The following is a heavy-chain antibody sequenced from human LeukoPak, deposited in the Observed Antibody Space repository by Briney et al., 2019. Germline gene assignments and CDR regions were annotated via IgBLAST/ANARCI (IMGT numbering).Heavy chain of an antibody. CDR3: ARAVSADTAMVYFDY. Sequence: GGSLRLSCAASGFTFSDYYMFWIRQAPGKGLEWVSYISNIGSIIYYADSVKGRFTVSRDNAKDSLYLQMNSLRAEDTAVYYCARAVSADTAMVYFDYWGQGTLVTVSS. V-gene: IGHV3-11*01. CDR1: GFTFSDYY. D-gene: IGHD5-18*01. J-gene: IGHJ4*02. CDR2: ISNIGSII.